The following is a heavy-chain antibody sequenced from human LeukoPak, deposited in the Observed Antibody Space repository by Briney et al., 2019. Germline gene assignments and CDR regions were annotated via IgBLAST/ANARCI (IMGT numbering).Heavy chain of an antibody. Sequence: SVKVSCKASGGTFSSYAISWVRQAPGQGLEWMGGIIPILGTANYAQKFQGRVTTTADESTSTAYMELSSLRSEDTAVYYCARDNLNYYYMDVWGKGTTVTVSS. V-gene: IGHV1-69*13. D-gene: IGHD1-20*01. CDR3: ARDNLNYYYMDV. CDR2: IIPILGTA. CDR1: GGTFSSYA. J-gene: IGHJ6*03.